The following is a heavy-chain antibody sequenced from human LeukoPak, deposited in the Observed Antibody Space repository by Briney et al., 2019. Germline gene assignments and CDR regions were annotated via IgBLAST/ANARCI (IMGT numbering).Heavy chain of an antibody. V-gene: IGHV3-74*01. J-gene: IGHJ5*02. D-gene: IGHD5-12*01. CDR3: ARGQSPVGTRFDP. CDR1: GFTFSSYW. CDR2: INSDGRST. Sequence: GGSLRLSCAASGFTFSSYWMHWVRQAPGKGLVWVSRINSDGRSTNYPDSVKDRFTNYRDNAKNSLYLQMNSLRAEDTAVYYCARGQSPVGTRFDPWGQGTLVTVSS.